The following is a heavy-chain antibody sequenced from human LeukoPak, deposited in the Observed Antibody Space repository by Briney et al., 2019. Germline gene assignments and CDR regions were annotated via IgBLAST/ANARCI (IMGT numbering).Heavy chain of an antibody. CDR2: IRYDGSNK. Sequence: GGSLRLSCAASGFTFSSYGMHWVRQAPGKGLEWVAFIRYDGSNKYYADSVKGRFTISRDNSKNTLYLQMNSLRAEDTAVYYCARDDTAAAPYNWFDPWGQGTLVTVSS. CDR3: ARDDTAAAPYNWFDP. V-gene: IGHV3-30*02. D-gene: IGHD3-22*01. J-gene: IGHJ5*02. CDR1: GFTFSSYG.